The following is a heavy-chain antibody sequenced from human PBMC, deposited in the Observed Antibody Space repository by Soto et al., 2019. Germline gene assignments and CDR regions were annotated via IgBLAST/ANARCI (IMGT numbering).Heavy chain of an antibody. CDR3: ARPLLRYFDWLSPDYYYYGMDV. D-gene: IGHD3-9*01. CDR1: GFTFSSYA. Sequence: GGSLRLSCAASGFTFSSYAMHWVRQAPGKGLEWVAVISYDGSNKYYADSVKGRFTISRDNSKNTLYLQMNSLRAEDTAVYYCARPLLRYFDWLSPDYYYYGMDVWGQGTTVTVSS. CDR2: ISYDGSNK. V-gene: IGHV3-30-3*01. J-gene: IGHJ6*02.